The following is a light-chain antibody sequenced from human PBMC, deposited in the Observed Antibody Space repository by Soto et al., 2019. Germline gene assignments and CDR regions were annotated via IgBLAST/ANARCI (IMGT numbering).Light chain of an antibody. J-gene: IGKJ1*01. CDR3: QVYNSGWR. CDR1: QNIGKW. CDR2: DAS. V-gene: IGKV1-5*01. Sequence: DIQMTQSPSTLSASVGDRVTITCRPSQNIGKWLAWYQQKPGKPPKLLIYDASTLESGVPSRFSGSGSGTEFTLIISSLQPDDFATFYCQVYNSGWRFGRGTEVEIK.